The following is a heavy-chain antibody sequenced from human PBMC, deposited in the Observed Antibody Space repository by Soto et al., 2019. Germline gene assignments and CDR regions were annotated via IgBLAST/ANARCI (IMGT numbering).Heavy chain of an antibody. CDR2: VHHGGSP. CDR1: GYSLSSGYY. J-gene: IGHJ4*02. CDR3: ARGWTEVATAY. Sequence: SETLSLTCAVSGYSLSSGYYWGWVRQSPGKGLEWIGSVHHGGSPLYNPSLKGRIAISMDTSKNQVSLNLSSATAADTGIYYCARGWTEVATAYWGQGTQVTVSS. D-gene: IGHD2-21*02. V-gene: IGHV4-38-2*01.